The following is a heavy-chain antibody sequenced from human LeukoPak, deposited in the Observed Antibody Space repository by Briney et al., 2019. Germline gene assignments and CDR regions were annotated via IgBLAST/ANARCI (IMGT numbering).Heavy chain of an antibody. CDR3: AKYRWDYYDSSGYYPNWFDP. Sequence: GGSLRLYCAASGFTFSSYAMSWVRQAPGKGLEWVSAISGSGGSTYYADSVKGRFTISRDNSKNTLYLQMNSLRAEDTAVYYCAKYRWDYYDSSGYYPNWFDPWGQGTLVTVSS. CDR1: GFTFSSYA. V-gene: IGHV3-23*01. CDR2: ISGSGGST. D-gene: IGHD3-22*01. J-gene: IGHJ5*02.